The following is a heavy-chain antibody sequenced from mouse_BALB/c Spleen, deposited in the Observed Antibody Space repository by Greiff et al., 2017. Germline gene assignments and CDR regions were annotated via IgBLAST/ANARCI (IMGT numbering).Heavy chain of an antibody. CDR3: ARDGGNYEGYYFDY. D-gene: IGHD2-1*01. CDR2: ISYSGST. J-gene: IGHJ2*01. V-gene: IGHV3-2*02. Sequence: EVQLQESGPGLVKPSQSLSLTCTVTGYSITSDYAWNWIRQFPGNKLEWMGYISYSGSTSYNPSLKSRISITRDTSKNQFFLQLNSVTTEDTATYYCARDGGNYEGYYFDYWGQGTTLTVSS. CDR1: GYSITSDYA.